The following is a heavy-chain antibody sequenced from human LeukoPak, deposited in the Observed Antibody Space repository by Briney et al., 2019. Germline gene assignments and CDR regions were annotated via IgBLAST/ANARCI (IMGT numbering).Heavy chain of an antibody. CDR3: ARPLDSGGAFEI. Sequence: SETLSLTCTVSGGSISSYYWSWIRQPPGKGLEWIGYIYTSGSTNYNPSLKSRVTISVDTSKNQFSLKLSSVTAADTAVYYCARPLDSGGAFEIWGQGTMVTVSS. CDR1: GGSISSYY. D-gene: IGHD1-1*01. V-gene: IGHV4-4*09. J-gene: IGHJ3*02. CDR2: IYTSGST.